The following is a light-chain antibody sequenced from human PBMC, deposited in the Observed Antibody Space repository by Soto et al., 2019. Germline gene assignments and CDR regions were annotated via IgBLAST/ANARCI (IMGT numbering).Light chain of an antibody. V-gene: IGKV3-20*01. CDR2: DAS. J-gene: IGKJ1*01. CDR3: QQCNDSPPWT. CDR1: QSVSSGH. Sequence: DNVLTQSPGTLSLFPGERASVSCMASQSVSSGHLAWYQQKPGQAPRLLIYDASSRATGIPDRFTGSGSGTDFTLSVSRLEPEDFAVYFCQQCNDSPPWTFGQGTKVDTK.